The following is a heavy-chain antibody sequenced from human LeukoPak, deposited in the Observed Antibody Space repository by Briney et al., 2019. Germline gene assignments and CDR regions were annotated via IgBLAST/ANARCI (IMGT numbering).Heavy chain of an antibody. J-gene: IGHJ3*02. Sequence: QTGGSLRLSCAASGFTFSTYALHWVRQAPGKGLEWVAVTSYDGSNKYYADSVKGRFTVSRDNSKNTLYLQMNSLRAEDTAVYFCARDTEPYGSGSYGPFDIWGQGTMVTVSS. V-gene: IGHV3-30-3*01. CDR2: TSYDGSNK. CDR1: GFTFSTYA. D-gene: IGHD3-10*01. CDR3: ARDTEPYGSGSYGPFDI.